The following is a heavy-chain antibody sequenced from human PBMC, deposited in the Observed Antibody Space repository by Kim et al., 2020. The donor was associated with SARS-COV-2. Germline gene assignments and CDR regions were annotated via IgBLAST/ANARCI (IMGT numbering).Heavy chain of an antibody. Sequence: STNYNPSLKSRVTISVDTSKNQFSLKLSSVTAADTAVYYCARVSYGSGDYWGQGTLVTVSS. J-gene: IGHJ4*02. CDR3: ARVSYGSGDY. D-gene: IGHD3-10*01. V-gene: IGHV4-34*01. CDR2: ST.